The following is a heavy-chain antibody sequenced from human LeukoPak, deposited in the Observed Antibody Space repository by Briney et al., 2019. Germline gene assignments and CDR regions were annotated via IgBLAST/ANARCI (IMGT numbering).Heavy chain of an antibody. CDR3: ARFTEQQLVRNYYGMDV. J-gene: IGHJ6*02. V-gene: IGHV1-18*01. D-gene: IGHD6-13*01. CDR2: ISAYNGNT. Sequence: ASVKVSCKASGYTFTSYGISWVRQAPGQGLEWMGWISAYNGNTNYAQKLQGRVTMTTDTSTSTAYMELRSLRSDDTAVYYCARFTEQQLVRNYYGMDVWGQGTTVTVSS. CDR1: GYTFTSYG.